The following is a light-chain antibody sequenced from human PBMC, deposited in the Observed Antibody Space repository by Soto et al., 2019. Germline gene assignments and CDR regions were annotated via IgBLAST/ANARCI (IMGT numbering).Light chain of an antibody. V-gene: IGLV1-51*02. CDR1: SSNIGRNY. CDR3: GTWDHSLDAVV. Sequence: QSVLTQPTSVSAAPGQKVTISCSGSSSNIGRNYVSWYQHLPGTAPKLLICENYKRPSGIPDRFSGSKSGTSATLGITGLQTGDEADYYCGTWDHSLDAVVFGGGTKLTVL. J-gene: IGLJ2*01. CDR2: ENY.